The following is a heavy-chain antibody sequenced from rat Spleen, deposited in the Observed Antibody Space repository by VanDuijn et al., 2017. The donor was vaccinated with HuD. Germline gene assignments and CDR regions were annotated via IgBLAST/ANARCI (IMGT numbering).Heavy chain of an antibody. D-gene: IGHD1-11*01. J-gene: IGHJ3*01. CDR3: ARGRDWFAY. Sequence: EVRLVESGGGLVQPGRSLKLSCLASGFTFSNYGMNWIRQSPGKGLEWIASITGSSSYVYYTDTVKGRFTISRDNAKSTLYLQMNSLRSEDTATYYCARGRDWFAYWGQGTLVTVSS. CDR2: ITGSSSYV. V-gene: IGHV5-34*01. CDR1: GFTFSNYG.